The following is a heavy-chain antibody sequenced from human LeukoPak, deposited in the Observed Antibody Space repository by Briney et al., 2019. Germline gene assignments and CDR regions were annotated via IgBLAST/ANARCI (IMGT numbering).Heavy chain of an antibody. Sequence: GGSLRLSCAASGFTFSSYWMSWVRQAPGKELEWVANIKQDGSEKYYVDSVKGRFTISRDNAKNSLYLQMNSLRAEDTAVYYCARVRAYDFWSGYLGIIDYWGQGTLVTVSS. J-gene: IGHJ4*02. CDR3: ARVRAYDFWSGYLGIIDY. V-gene: IGHV3-7*01. CDR2: IKQDGSEK. D-gene: IGHD3-3*01. CDR1: GFTFSSYW.